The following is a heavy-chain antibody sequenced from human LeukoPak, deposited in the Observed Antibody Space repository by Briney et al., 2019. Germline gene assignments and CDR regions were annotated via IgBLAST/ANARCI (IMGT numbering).Heavy chain of an antibody. Sequence: PGGSLRLSCAASGFTFSSYSMNWVRQAPGKGLEWVSSISSSSSYIYYADSVKGRFTISRDNAKNSLYLQMNGLRAEDTAVYYCARAPHYYDSSGYNDYWGQGTLVTVSS. CDR3: ARAPHYYDSSGYNDY. J-gene: IGHJ4*02. CDR1: GFTFSSYS. D-gene: IGHD3-22*01. V-gene: IGHV3-21*01. CDR2: ISSSSSYI.